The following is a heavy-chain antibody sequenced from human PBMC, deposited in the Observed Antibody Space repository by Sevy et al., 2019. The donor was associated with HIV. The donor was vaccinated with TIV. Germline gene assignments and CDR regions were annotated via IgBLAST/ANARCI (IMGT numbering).Heavy chain of an antibody. J-gene: IGHJ3*02. V-gene: IGHV4-39*01. CDR1: GGSISSSSYY. CDR2: IYYSGST. Sequence: SETLSLTCTVSGGSISSSSYYWGWIRQPPGKGLEWIGSIYYSGSTYYNPSLKSRVTISVDTSKNQFSLKLSSVTTADTAVYYCARSMIAVAGIRVAFDIWGQGTMVTVSS. CDR3: ARSMIAVAGIRVAFDI. D-gene: IGHD6-19*01.